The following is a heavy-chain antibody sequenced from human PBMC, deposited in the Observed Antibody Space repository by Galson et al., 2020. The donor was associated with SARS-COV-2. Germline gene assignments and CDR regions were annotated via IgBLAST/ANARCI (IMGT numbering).Heavy chain of an antibody. CDR3: ARDGYYDFWRGSPQNYGVDV. J-gene: IGHJ6*02. Sequence: ETSETLSLTCTVSGGSISSGDYYWSWIRQPPGKGLEWIGYIYYSGSTYYNPSLKSRVTISVDTSKNQFSLKLSSVTAADTAVYYCARDGYYDFWRGSPQNYGVDVWGQGTTVTVSS. CDR1: GGSISSGDYY. V-gene: IGHV4-30-4*01. D-gene: IGHD3-3*01. CDR2: IYYSGST.